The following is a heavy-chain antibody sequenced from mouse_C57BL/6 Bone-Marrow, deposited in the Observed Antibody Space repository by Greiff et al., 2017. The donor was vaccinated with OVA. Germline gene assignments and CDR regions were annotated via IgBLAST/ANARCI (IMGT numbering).Heavy chain of an antibody. V-gene: IGHV14-4*01. Sequence: EVHLVESGAELVRPGASVKLSCTASGFNIKDDYMHWVKQRPEQGLEWIGWIDPENGDTEYASKFQGKATITADTSSNTAYLQLSSLTSEDTAVYYCTPYYGTFDYWGQGTTLTVSS. CDR3: TPYYGTFDY. J-gene: IGHJ2*01. CDR2: IDPENGDT. CDR1: GFNIKDDY. D-gene: IGHD2-10*01.